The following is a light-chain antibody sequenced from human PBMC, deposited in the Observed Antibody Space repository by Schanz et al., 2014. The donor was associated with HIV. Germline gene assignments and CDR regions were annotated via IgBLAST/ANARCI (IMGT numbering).Light chain of an antibody. Sequence: EIVLTQSPGSLSLSPGGRATLSCGASQRLSSSYLAWYQQKRDQPPRLLLYGASSRATGIPDRFSGSGSGTDFTLTISRLEPEDFAVYYCQYFGNSGGTFGGGTKVEIK. CDR1: QRLSSSY. J-gene: IGKJ4*01. CDR3: QYFGNSGGT. CDR2: GAS. V-gene: IGKV3-20*01.